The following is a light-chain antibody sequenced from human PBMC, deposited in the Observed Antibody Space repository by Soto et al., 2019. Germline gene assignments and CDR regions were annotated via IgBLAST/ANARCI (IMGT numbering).Light chain of an antibody. J-gene: IGKJ1*01. CDR1: QTIDTN. V-gene: IGKV3-20*01. CDR2: DAS. Sequence: EIVMTQPPGTLSVYPGERATLSCRASQTIDTNLAWYQQKPGQAPRLLIYDASSRATGIPDRFSGSGSGTDFTLTISRLEPEDFAVYFCQQYGSSPQTFGQGTKVDIK. CDR3: QQYGSSPQT.